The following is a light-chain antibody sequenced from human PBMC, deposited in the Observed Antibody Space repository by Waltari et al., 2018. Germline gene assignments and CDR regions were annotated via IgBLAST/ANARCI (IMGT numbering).Light chain of an antibody. CDR1: QSIARN. Sequence: EVLMTQSPPTLSVSPGERATLSCRASQSIARNLAWYQKKPGHAPRRLIYGASTRATAVPDRFSGSGSGTEFTLTISSLQSEDFAVYYCQQYNNWRTFGQGTKLEIK. V-gene: IGKV3-15*01. CDR2: GAS. CDR3: QQYNNWRT. J-gene: IGKJ2*01.